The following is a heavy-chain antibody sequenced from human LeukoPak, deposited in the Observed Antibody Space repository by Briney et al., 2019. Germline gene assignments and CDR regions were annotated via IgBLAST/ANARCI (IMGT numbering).Heavy chain of an antibody. Sequence: PGGSLRLSCAASGFPFSSYEMHWVRQAPGKGLEWVSYISSSGSTIYYADSVKGRFTISRDNAKNTLSVQMNSLRAGDTAVYYCVRDTYYYDSGKAPTGVWGKGTMVTVSS. D-gene: IGHD3-22*01. V-gene: IGHV3-48*03. CDR3: VRDTYYYDSGKAPTGV. J-gene: IGHJ6*04. CDR1: GFPFSSYE. CDR2: ISSSGSTI.